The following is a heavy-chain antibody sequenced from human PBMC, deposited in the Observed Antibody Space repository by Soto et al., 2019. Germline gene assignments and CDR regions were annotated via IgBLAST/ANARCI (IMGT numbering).Heavy chain of an antibody. CDR3: ASKFGELLADAFDI. Sequence: QVQLQESGPGLVKPSGTLSLTCTVSNASISSRKWWTWVRQTPGKGLEWIGEIYHSGSINHNPSLKSRVTMSLDKSKNQFSLKMTSGTAADTAVYYCASKFGELLADAFDIWGQGTVVTVSS. CDR2: IYHSGSI. D-gene: IGHD3-10*01. CDR1: NASISSRKW. V-gene: IGHV4-4*02. J-gene: IGHJ3*02.